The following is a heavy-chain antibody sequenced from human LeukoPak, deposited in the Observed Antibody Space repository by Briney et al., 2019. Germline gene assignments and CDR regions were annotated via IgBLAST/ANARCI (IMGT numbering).Heavy chain of an antibody. CDR3: ARGASVAVAGTFLGY. J-gene: IGHJ4*02. D-gene: IGHD6-19*01. V-gene: IGHV3-30-3*01. CDR2: ISYDGSDK. Sequence: GGSLRLSCAASGFTFSSYAMHWVRQAPGKGLEWVAVISYDGSDKYYADSVKGRFTISRDNSKNTLYLQMNSLRAEDTAVYYCARGASVAVAGTFLGYWSQGTLVTVSS. CDR1: GFTFSSYA.